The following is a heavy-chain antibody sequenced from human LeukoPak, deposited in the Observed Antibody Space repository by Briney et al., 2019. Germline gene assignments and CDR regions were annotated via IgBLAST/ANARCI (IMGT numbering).Heavy chain of an antibody. CDR2: LWYDGSNK. Sequence: GRSLRLSCAASGFTFSSYGMHWVRQAPGKGLEWVAVLWYDGSNKYYADSVKGRFTISRDNSKTTLYLQMNSLRVEDTAVYYCARDGAAYYYYGMDVWGQGTTVTVS. D-gene: IGHD2-21*01. CDR1: GFTFSSYG. CDR3: ARDGAAYYYYGMDV. V-gene: IGHV3-33*01. J-gene: IGHJ6*02.